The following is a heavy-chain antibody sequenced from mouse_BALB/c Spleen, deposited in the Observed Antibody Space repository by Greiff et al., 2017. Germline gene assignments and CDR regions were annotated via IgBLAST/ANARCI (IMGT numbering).Heavy chain of an antibody. V-gene: IGHV5-6-5*01. CDR1: GFTFSSYA. CDR3: AREGLRRDYAMDY. CDR2: ISSGGST. Sequence: DVMLVESGGGLVKPGGSLKLSCAASGFTFSSYAMSWVRQTPEKRLEWVASISSGGSTYYPDSVKGRFTISRDNARNILYLQMSSLRSEDTAMYYCAREGLRRDYAMDYWGQGTSVTVSS. J-gene: IGHJ4*01. D-gene: IGHD2-2*01.